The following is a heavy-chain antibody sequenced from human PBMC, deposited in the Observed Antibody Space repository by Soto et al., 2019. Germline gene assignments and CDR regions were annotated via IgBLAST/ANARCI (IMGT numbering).Heavy chain of an antibody. Sequence: PSETLSLTXTVSGGSISSGGYYWSWIRQHPGKGLEWIGYIYYSGSTYYNPSLKSRVTISVDTSKNQFSLKLSSVTAADTAVYYCARAPSGDILTGYHNPFDYWGQGTLVTVSS. D-gene: IGHD3-9*01. CDR3: ARAPSGDILTGYHNPFDY. CDR1: GGSISSGGYY. CDR2: IYYSGST. J-gene: IGHJ4*02. V-gene: IGHV4-31*02.